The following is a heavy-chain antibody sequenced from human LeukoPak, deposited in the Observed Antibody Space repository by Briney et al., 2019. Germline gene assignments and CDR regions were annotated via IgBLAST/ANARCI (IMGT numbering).Heavy chain of an antibody. D-gene: IGHD1-7*01. V-gene: IGHV3-33*01. CDR1: GFTFSSYG. CDR3: ARDRGTGTTLAFDI. Sequence: PGGSLRLSCAASGFTFSSYGMHWVRQAPGKRLEWVAVIWYDGSNKYYADSVKGRFTISRDNSKNTLYLQMNSLRAEDTAVYYCARDRGTGTTLAFDIWGQGTMVTVSS. J-gene: IGHJ3*02. CDR2: IWYDGSNK.